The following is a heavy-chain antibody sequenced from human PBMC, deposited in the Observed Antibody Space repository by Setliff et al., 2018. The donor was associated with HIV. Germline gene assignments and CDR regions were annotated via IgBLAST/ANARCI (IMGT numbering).Heavy chain of an antibody. CDR1: GYTFTSYG. D-gene: IGHD4-17*01. Sequence: GASVKVSCKASGYTFTSYGISWVRQAPGQGLEWMGWINTNTGNPTYAQGFTGRFVFSLDTSVSTAYLQISSLKAEDTAVYYCARALYGDYGGDINWFDPWGQGTLVTVSS. CDR2: INTNTGNP. V-gene: IGHV7-4-1*02. CDR3: ARALYGDYGGDINWFDP. J-gene: IGHJ5*02.